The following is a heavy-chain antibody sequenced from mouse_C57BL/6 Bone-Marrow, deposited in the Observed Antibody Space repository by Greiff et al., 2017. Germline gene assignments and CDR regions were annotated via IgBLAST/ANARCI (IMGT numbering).Heavy chain of an antibody. V-gene: IGHV5-9-1*02. CDR1: GFTFSSYA. CDR2: ISSGGDYI. CDR3: TKCAYSDYYYYAMDY. D-gene: IGHD2-13*01. Sequence: EVLLVESGEGLVKPGGSLKLSCAASGFTFSSYAMSWVRQTPEKRLEWVAYISSGGDYIYYADTVKGRFTISRDNARNNLYLQLSSLKSEDTAVYYCTKCAYSDYYYYAMDYWGQGTTVTVSS. J-gene: IGHJ4*01.